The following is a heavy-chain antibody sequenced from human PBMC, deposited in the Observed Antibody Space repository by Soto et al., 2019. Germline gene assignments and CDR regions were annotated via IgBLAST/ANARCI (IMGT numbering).Heavy chain of an antibody. Sequence: GGSLRLSCAASGFTFSKAWMNWVRQAPGKGLEWISVIYTDGSTDYADSVKGRFTISRDNSKNTLFLQMHSLRAEDTAVYYCARTLTRYNYAMDVWGQGTTVTVSS. CDR2: IYTDGST. CDR3: ARTLTRYNYAMDV. J-gene: IGHJ6*02. CDR1: GFTFSKAW. D-gene: IGHD5-18*01. V-gene: IGHV3-66*01.